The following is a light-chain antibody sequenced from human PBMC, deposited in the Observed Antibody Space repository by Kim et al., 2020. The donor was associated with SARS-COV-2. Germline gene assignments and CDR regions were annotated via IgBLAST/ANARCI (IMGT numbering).Light chain of an antibody. CDR2: NTE. CDR1: AGAVTSAYY. Sequence: PGGTVTLSCASSAGAVTSAYYPNWFQQKPGQAPRSLIYNTENKHSWTPARFSGSLLGGRAALTLSGVQPEDEADYYCLLFIGGVPLFGGGTKVTVL. CDR3: LLFIGGVPL. J-gene: IGLJ2*01. V-gene: IGLV7-43*01.